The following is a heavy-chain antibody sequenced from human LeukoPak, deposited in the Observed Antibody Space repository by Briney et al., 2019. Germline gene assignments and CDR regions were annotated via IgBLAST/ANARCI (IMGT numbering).Heavy chain of an antibody. CDR2: IGGSGSSI. D-gene: IGHD6-6*01. V-gene: IGHV3-11*04. J-gene: IGHJ4*02. Sequence: GGSLKLSCAASGFTFSDYYMTWIRQAPGKGLEWISFIGGSGSSIYYADSVKGRFTISRDNANNSVYLQVNSLRAEDTAVYYCARDFPSTSFYWGQGTLVTVSS. CDR3: ARDFPSTSFY. CDR1: GFTFSDYY.